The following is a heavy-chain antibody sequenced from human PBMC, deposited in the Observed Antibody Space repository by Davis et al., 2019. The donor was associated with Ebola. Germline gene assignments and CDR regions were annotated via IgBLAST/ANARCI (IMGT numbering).Heavy chain of an antibody. CDR3: ARSSYQPEY. V-gene: IGHV3-74*01. J-gene: IGHJ4*02. D-gene: IGHD2-2*01. CDR1: GFTFSSYW. CDR2: INPDGSFT. Sequence: PGGSLRLSCAASGFTFSSYWMHWVRQAPGKGLVWVSRINPDGSFTSYAESVKGRFSVSRDSTNNTLYLQMDGLRAEDTAVYYCARSSYQPEYWGQGTLVTVSS.